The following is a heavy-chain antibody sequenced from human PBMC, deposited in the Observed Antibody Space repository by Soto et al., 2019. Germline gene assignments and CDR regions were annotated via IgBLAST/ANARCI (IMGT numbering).Heavy chain of an antibody. CDR3: AKRPIAANGGTFEY. CDR1: GFTFSSYA. CDR2: ISASGTNT. V-gene: IGHV3-23*01. Sequence: EVQLLESGGGLGQPGGSLRLSCAASGFTFSSYAMSWVRQAPGKGLEWISSISASGTNTHYADSVKGRFTISRDSSKSTLYLQMNNLSAEDTAVYYCAKRPIAANGGTFEYWGQGTLVTVSS. D-gene: IGHD6-6*01. J-gene: IGHJ4*02.